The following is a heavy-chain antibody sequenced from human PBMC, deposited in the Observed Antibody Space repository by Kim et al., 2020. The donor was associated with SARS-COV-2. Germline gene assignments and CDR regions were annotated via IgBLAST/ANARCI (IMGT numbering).Heavy chain of an antibody. CDR2: INPSGST. V-gene: IGHV4-34*01. Sequence: SETLSLTCAVYGGSFSGYYWSWIRQPPGKGLEWIGEINPSGSTNYNPSLKSRVTISEDTSKNQFSLTLSSVTAADTAVYYCARIPAAYYDYIWGSYRRHFDYWGQGTLVTVSS. D-gene: IGHD3-16*02. CDR1: GGSFSGYY. J-gene: IGHJ4*02. CDR3: ARIPAAYYDYIWGSYRRHFDY.